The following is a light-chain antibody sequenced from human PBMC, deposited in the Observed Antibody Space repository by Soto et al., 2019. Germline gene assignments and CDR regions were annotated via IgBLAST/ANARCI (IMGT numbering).Light chain of an antibody. Sequence: DIVMTQSPDSLAVSLGERATINCKSSQNILYSSNNKNYLAWYQQKPGQPPKLLISWASTREFGVPDRFSGSGSETDFTLTISSLQAEDVAVYYCQQYYGSPPRTFGQGTKVEIK. CDR1: QNILYSSNNKNY. V-gene: IGKV4-1*01. J-gene: IGKJ1*01. CDR3: QQYYGSPPRT. CDR2: WAS.